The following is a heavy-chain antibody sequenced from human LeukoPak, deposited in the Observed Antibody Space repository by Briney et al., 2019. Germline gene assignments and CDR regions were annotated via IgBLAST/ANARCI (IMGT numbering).Heavy chain of an antibody. CDR3: AREGTAMAAGAFDI. Sequence: GGSLRLSCAASGFTFSSYWMHWVRQAPGKGLVWVSRINTDGSITSYADSVKGRFTISRDNSKNTLYLQMNSLRAEDTAVYYCAREGTAMAAGAFDIWGQGTMVTVSS. CDR2: INTDGSIT. D-gene: IGHD5-18*01. J-gene: IGHJ3*02. CDR1: GFTFSSYW. V-gene: IGHV3-74*01.